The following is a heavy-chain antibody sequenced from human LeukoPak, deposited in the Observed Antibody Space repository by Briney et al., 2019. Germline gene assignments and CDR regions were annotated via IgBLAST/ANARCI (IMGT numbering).Heavy chain of an antibody. J-gene: IGHJ1*01. D-gene: IGHD6-19*01. Sequence: SETLSLTCTVSGDSMSVYYCSWIRQPPGKGLEYIGYVYHSGSTDYNPSLEGRVTISMDTSKSQVSLKLYSVTAADTAVYYCARDTSAWVLWGQGTLVTVSS. CDR3: ARDTSAWVL. V-gene: IGHV4-59*01. CDR2: VYHSGST. CDR1: GDSMSVYY.